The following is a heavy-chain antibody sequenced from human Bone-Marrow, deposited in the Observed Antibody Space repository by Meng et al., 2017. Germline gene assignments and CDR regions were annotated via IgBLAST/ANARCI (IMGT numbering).Heavy chain of an antibody. J-gene: IGHJ4*02. CDR1: GFTFSSYG. D-gene: IGHD1-26*01. Sequence: EVPVVEAGGGLVQPGGSLRLSCAASGFTFSSYGMHWVRQAPGKGLVWVSRTSRDGSDTVYADSVKGRFTMSRDNAKNTLYLQMNSLRAEDTAVYYCAAAWELLPPGYWGQGTLVTVSS. CDR2: TSRDGSDT. V-gene: IGHV3-74*01. CDR3: AAAWELLPPGY.